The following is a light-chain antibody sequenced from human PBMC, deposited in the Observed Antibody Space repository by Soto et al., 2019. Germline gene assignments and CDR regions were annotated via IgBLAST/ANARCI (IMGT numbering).Light chain of an antibody. J-gene: IGLJ2*01. Sequence: QSALTQPASVSGAPGQSITISCTGTSSDVGGYNYVSWYQQHPGKAPKLMIYEVSNRPSGVSNRFSGSKSGNTASLTISGLQAEEEADYYCSSYKSSSILVFGGGTKVTVL. CDR1: SSDVGGYNY. CDR3: SSYKSSSILV. CDR2: EVS. V-gene: IGLV2-14*01.